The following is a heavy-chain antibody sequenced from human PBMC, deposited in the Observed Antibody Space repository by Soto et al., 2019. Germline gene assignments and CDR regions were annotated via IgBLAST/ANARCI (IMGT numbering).Heavy chain of an antibody. CDR2: IVPIYRTA. J-gene: IGHJ4*02. CDR3: ARDSGAKLSSS. Sequence: SVKVSCKASGGTFSSYRFNWVRQARGQGLEWLGGIVPIYRTADYAQKFQGRVTITADESTRTVYMELSSLKSQDTALYYCARDSGAKLSSSWGQGTLVPVSS. D-gene: IGHD6-13*01. CDR1: GGTFSSYR. V-gene: IGHV1-69*13.